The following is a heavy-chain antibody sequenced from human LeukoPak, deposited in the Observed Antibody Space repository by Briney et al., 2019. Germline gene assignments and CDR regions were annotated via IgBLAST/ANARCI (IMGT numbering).Heavy chain of an antibody. D-gene: IGHD5-18*01. CDR1: GGSISRYY. V-gene: IGHV4-4*07. CDR3: ARPGVGSGRYGAFDI. J-gene: IGHJ3*02. Sequence: SETLSLTCSVSGGSISRYYWAWIRQPAGKELEWIGRIYASGSTKYHPSLRSRVDMSVDTSKNQFSLNLHSVTAADTAVYFCARPGVGSGRYGAFDIWGQGTMVTVSS. CDR2: IYASGST.